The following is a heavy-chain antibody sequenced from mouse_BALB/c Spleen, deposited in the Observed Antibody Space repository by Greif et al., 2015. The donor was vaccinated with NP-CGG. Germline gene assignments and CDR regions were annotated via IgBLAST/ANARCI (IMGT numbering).Heavy chain of an antibody. J-gene: IGHJ1*01. V-gene: IGHV7-1*02. CDR2: SRNKANDYTT. CDR1: GFTFSDFY. Sequence: EVKLMESGGGLVQPGGSLGLSCATSGFTFSDFYMEWVRQPPGKRLEWIAASRNKANDYTTEYSASVKGRFIVSRDTSQSILYLQMNALRAEDTAIYYCARDYYGSSYWYFDVWGAGTTVTVSS. CDR3: ARDYYGSSYWYFDV. D-gene: IGHD1-1*01.